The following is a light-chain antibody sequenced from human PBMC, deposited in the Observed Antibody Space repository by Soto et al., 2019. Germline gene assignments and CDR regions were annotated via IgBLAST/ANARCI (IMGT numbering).Light chain of an antibody. Sequence: DLQMTQSPSVVSASVGDTVTITCRASQAVNPWLAWHQQKPGRVPRVLIYKTSDLENGVPSRFSGSGSGTEFTLTISNLQPADFATYYCQQYYSRESFGQGTKV. CDR3: QQYYSRES. CDR2: KTS. J-gene: IGKJ1*01. CDR1: QAVNPW. V-gene: IGKV1-5*03.